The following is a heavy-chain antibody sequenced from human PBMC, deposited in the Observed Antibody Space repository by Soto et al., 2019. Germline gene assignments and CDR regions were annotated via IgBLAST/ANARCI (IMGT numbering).Heavy chain of an antibody. CDR2: IYYSGST. CDR1: GGSIIRGGYY. J-gene: IGHJ6*02. V-gene: IGHV4-31*03. CDR3: ARDPKPQNYDFWSGSPPYGMDV. Sequence: SETLSLTCTVSGGSIIRGGYYWIWIRQHPGKGLEWIGYIYYSGSTYYNPSLKSRVTISVDTSKNQFSLKLSSVTAADTAVYYCARDPKPQNYDFWSGSPPYGMDVWGQGTTVTVSS. D-gene: IGHD3-3*01.